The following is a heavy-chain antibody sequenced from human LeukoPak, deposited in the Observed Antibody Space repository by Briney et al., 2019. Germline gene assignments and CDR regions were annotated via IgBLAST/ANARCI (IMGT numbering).Heavy chain of an antibody. D-gene: IGHD6-13*01. V-gene: IGHV3-7*03. Sequence: GGSLRLSCAGSGFTFRSYWMSWVRQAPGKGLEWVANIKQDGSEKYYVDSVKGRFTISRDNSKNTLYLQMNSLRAEDTAVYYCAKSKQQLATRGNFDYWGQGTLVTVSS. CDR3: AKSKQQLATRGNFDY. CDR2: IKQDGSEK. CDR1: GFTFRSYW. J-gene: IGHJ4*02.